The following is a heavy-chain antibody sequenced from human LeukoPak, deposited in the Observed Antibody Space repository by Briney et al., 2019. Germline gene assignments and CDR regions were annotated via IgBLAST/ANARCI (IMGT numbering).Heavy chain of an antibody. V-gene: IGHV1-18*04. CDR1: GYTFTSYG. D-gene: IGHD6-19*01. CDR3: GRWWLVEGALGP. CDR2: ISAYNGNT. Sequence: ASVKVSCKASGYTFTSYGISWVRQAPGQGLEWMGWISAYNGNTNYAQKLQGRVTMTTDTSTSTAYMELRSLRSDDTAVYYCGRWWLVEGALGPWGQGTLVTVSS. J-gene: IGHJ5*02.